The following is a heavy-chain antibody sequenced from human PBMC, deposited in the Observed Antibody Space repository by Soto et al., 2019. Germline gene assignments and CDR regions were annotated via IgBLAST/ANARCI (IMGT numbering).Heavy chain of an antibody. J-gene: IGHJ4*02. D-gene: IGHD6-13*01. V-gene: IGHV2-5*01. Sequence: QITLKESGPTLVKPTQTLTLTCTFSGFSLTTSGVGVGSIRQPPGKALEWLALIYWNDDQYYIPSLKTRLTITKDPSRNQVVLTMTNMDPGDTATYYCAHKDPAADLTFDYWGQGSLLTVSS. CDR3: AHKDPAADLTFDY. CDR2: IYWNDDQ. CDR1: GFSLTTSGVG.